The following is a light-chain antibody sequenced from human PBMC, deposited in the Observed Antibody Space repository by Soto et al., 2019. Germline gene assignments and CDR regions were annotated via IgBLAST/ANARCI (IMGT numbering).Light chain of an antibody. Sequence: QSALTQPASVSGSPGQSITISCTGTSSDVGSYNLVSWYQQHPGKAPKLMIYEVSKRPSGVSNRVSGSKSGNTASLTISGLQAEDEADYYCCSYAGSSTGVFGGGTKVTVL. V-gene: IGLV2-23*02. CDR3: CSYAGSSTGV. J-gene: IGLJ3*02. CDR2: EVS. CDR1: SSDVGSYNL.